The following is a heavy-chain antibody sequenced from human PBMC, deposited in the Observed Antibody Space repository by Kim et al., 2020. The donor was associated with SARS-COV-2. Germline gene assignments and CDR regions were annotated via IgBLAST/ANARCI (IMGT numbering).Heavy chain of an antibody. J-gene: IGHJ4*02. D-gene: IGHD3-10*01. V-gene: IGHV4-34*01. CDR3: ARGRDYYGSGSYNY. Sequence: KPSLKSRVTISVDTSKNQFSLKLSSVTAADTAVYYCARGRDYYGSGSYNYWGQGTLVTVSS.